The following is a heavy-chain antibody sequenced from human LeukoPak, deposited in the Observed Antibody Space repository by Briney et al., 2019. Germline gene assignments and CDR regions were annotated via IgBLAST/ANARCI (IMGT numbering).Heavy chain of an antibody. Sequence: SETLSLTCAVSGDXISSGTYYWGWIRQSPGRGLEWIGTIYYTESTYYNPSLKSRVTISVDTSKNQFSLKLSSVTAADTAVYYCARQFLLYYFDFWGQGTLVTVSS. CDR3: ARQFLLYYFDF. CDR1: GDXISSGTYY. D-gene: IGHD2/OR15-2a*01. V-gene: IGHV4-39*01. CDR2: IYYTEST. J-gene: IGHJ4*02.